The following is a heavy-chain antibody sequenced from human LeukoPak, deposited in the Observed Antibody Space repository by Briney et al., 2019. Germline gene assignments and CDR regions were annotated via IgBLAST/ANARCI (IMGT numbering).Heavy chain of an antibody. CDR1: GGSISTYY. D-gene: IGHD5-18*01. J-gene: IGHJ4*02. CDR3: GRGRGAMGYYFDF. V-gene: IGHV4-59*12. CDR2: IYYTGNT. Sequence: PSETLSLTCTVSGGSISTYYWTWIRRPPGKGLEWIGYIYYTGNTNYNPSLKSRVTISVDTSKNQFSLKLTSVTAADTAVYYCGRGRGAMGYYFDFWGQGTLVTVSS.